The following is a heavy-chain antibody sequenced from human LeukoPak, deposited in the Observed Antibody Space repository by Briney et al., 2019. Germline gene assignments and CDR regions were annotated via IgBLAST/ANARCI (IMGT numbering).Heavy chain of an antibody. V-gene: IGHV4-34*01. CDR3: ARGTLSSVFDY. J-gene: IGHJ4*02. CDR2: INHSGST. Sequence: SETLSLTCAVYGGSFSGYYWSWIRQPPGKGLEWIGEINHSGSTNYIPSLKSRVTISVDTSKNQFSLKLSSVTAADTAVYYCARGTLSSVFDYWGQGTLVTVSS. CDR1: GGSFSGYY. D-gene: IGHD6-19*01.